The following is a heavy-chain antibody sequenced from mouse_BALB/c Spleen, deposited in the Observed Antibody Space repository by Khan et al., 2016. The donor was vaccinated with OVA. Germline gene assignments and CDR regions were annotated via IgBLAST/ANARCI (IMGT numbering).Heavy chain of an antibody. V-gene: IGHV1S137*01. Sequence: QVQLKQSGPELVRPGVSVKISCKGSGYTFTDYAMHWVKQSHAKSLEWIGLISTYSGNTNYKQKFKGKATMTVDKSSSTAYMEIARLTSEDSAIYSCTRPAYDGYYGYWGQGTTLTVSS. CDR2: ISTYSGNT. D-gene: IGHD2-3*01. CDR1: GYTFTDYA. CDR3: TRPAYDGYYGY. J-gene: IGHJ2*01.